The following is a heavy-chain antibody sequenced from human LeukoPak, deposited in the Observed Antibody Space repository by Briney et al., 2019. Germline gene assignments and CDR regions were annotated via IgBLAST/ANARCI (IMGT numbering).Heavy chain of an antibody. D-gene: IGHD6-19*01. V-gene: IGHV3-21*01. J-gene: IGHJ4*02. Sequence: GGSLRLSCAASGFTFSSYSMNWVRQAPGKGLYWVSSISSSSNYIYYADSVKGRFTISRDNAKNSLYLQMNSLRAEDTAVYYCAKSKRQWLAGLRGPFDYWGQGTLVTVSS. CDR1: GFTFSSYS. CDR2: ISSSSNYI. CDR3: AKSKRQWLAGLRGPFDY.